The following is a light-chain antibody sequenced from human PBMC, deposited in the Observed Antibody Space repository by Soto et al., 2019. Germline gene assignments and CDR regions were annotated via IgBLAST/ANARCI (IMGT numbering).Light chain of an antibody. CDR2: GNR. CDR1: ASNFGAGYD. V-gene: IGLV1-40*01. Sequence: QSVLTQPPSVSGAPGQRVTISCTGTASNFGAGYDVNWYQQLPGAVPKLVIFGNRNRPSGVPERFSGSKSGTSASLAITGLQAEDEADYYCQAYDYSLTASVFGGGTKVTVL. CDR3: QAYDYSLTASV. J-gene: IGLJ3*02.